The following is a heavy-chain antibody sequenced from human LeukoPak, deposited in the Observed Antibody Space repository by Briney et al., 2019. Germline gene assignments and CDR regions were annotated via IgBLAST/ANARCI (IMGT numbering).Heavy chain of an antibody. J-gene: IGHJ4*02. CDR1: GFTFSSYS. CDR3: ARGPVSSSGFFGY. Sequence: GGSLRLSCAASGFTFSSYSMNWVRQAPGKGLEWVSSISSSSSYIYYADSVKGRFTISRDNAKNSLYLQMNSLRAEDTAVYYCARGPVSSSGFFGYWGQGTLVTVSS. V-gene: IGHV3-21*04. D-gene: IGHD6-19*01. CDR2: ISSSSSYI.